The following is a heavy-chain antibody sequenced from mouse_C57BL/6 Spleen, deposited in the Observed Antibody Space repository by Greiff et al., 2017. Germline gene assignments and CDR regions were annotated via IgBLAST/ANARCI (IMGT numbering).Heavy chain of an antibody. V-gene: IGHV1-55*01. CDR3: ARSATWRDYAMDY. J-gene: IGHJ4*01. CDR1: GYTFTSYW. D-gene: IGHD4-1*02. CDR2: IYPGSGST. Sequence: VQLQQPGAELVKPGASVKMSCKASGYTFTSYWITWVKQRPGQGLEWIGDIYPGSGSTNYNEKFKSKATLTVDTSSSTAYMQLSSLTSEDSAVYYCARSATWRDYAMDYWGQGTSVTVSS.